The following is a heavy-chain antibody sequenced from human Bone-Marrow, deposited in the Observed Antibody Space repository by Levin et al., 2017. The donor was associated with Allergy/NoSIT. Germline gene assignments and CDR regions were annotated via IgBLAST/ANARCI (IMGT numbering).Heavy chain of an antibody. Sequence: KISCKASGFSFSSYYFHWLRQAPGQGLEWMGIVNPSDGSTTYAQKFQGRVTMTMDTPTSTAYMELSNLRSEDTTVYYCARGGLPVAGFYFYYYGLDVWSQGTTVTVSS. D-gene: IGHD6-19*01. CDR1: GFSFSSYY. V-gene: IGHV1-46*01. CDR2: VNPSDGST. CDR3: ARGGLPVAGFYFYYYGLDV. J-gene: IGHJ6*02.